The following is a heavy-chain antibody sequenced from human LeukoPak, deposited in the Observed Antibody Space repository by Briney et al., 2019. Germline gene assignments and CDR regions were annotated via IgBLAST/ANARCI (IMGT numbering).Heavy chain of an antibody. J-gene: IGHJ4*02. V-gene: IGHV4-4*09. CDR2: IYTSGST. D-gene: IGHD1-26*01. CDR3: ARLGGSDGSHDY. Sequence: SETLSLTCTVSGGSISSYYWSWIRQPPGKGLEWIGYIYTSGSTNYNPSLKSRVTISVDTSKNQFSLKLSSVTAADTAVYYCARLGGSDGSHDYWGQGTLVTVSS. CDR1: GGSISSYY.